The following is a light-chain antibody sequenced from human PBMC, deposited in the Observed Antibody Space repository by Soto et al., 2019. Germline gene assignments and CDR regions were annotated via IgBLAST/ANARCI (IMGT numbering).Light chain of an antibody. J-gene: IGLJ2*01. CDR2: NTN. CDR1: SGSVSTSYY. V-gene: IGLV8-61*01. CDR3: LLYMGNGIAV. Sequence: QAVVTQEPSFSVSPGGTVTLTCGLSSGSVSTSYYPSWYQQTPGQAPRTLIYNTNTRSSGVPDRFSGSILENKAALTATGAQADDESEYYCLLYMGNGIAVFGGGTKLTVL.